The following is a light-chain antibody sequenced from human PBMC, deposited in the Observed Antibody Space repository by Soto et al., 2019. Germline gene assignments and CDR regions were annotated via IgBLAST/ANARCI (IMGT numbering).Light chain of an antibody. CDR2: DTS. J-gene: IGLJ2*01. V-gene: IGLV7-46*01. CDR3: LLSYSGAHVV. Sequence: QAVVTQEPSLTVSPGGTVTLTCGSSTGAVTSGHYPYWFQQKPGQAPRTLICDTSNKHSWTPARFSGSLLGGKAALTLSGAQPEDEAEYYCLLSYSGAHVVFGGGTKLTVL. CDR1: TGAVTSGHY.